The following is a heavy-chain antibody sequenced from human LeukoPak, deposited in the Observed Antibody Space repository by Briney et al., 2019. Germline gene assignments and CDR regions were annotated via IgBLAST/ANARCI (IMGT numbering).Heavy chain of an antibody. CDR2: IYPGDSDT. V-gene: IGHV5-51*01. Sequence: GESLKISCKGSGYSFTSYWIGWVRQMPGKGLEWMGIIYPGDSDTRYSPSLQGQVTISADKSISTAYLQWSSLKASDTAMYYCARQGGSYYDSSGYYYFDYWGQGTLVTVSS. CDR1: GYSFTSYW. CDR3: ARQGGSYYDSSGYYYFDY. J-gene: IGHJ4*02. D-gene: IGHD3-22*01.